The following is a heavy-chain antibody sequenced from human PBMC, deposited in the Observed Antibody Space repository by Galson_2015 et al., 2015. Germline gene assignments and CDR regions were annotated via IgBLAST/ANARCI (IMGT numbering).Heavy chain of an antibody. J-gene: IGHJ4*02. CDR2: IYWDDDK. CDR1: GFSLSTSGVG. V-gene: IGHV2-5*02. CDR3: AHIWDLDVDTAMVSAFFFDY. D-gene: IGHD5-18*01. Sequence: PALVKPTQTLTLTCTFSGFSLSTSGVGVGWIRQPPGKALEWLALIYWDDDKRYSPSLKSRLTITKDTSKNQVVLTMTNMDPVDTAPYYCAHIWDLDVDTAMVSAFFFDYWGQGTLVTVSS.